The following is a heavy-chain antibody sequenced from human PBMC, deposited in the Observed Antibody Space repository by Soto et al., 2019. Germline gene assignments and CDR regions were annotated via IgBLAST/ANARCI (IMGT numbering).Heavy chain of an antibody. CDR3: HRGGATGLYYFDY. Sequence: GGSLRLSCAASGFTVSSNYMSWVRQAPGKGLEWVSVIYSGGSTYYAGSVKGRFTISRDNSKNPLSLQVNSLRAEDTAVYYCHRGGATGLYYFDYWGPGTLVTVSS. CDR2: IYSGGST. D-gene: IGHD1-26*01. V-gene: IGHV3-53*01. CDR1: GFTVSSNY. J-gene: IGHJ4*02.